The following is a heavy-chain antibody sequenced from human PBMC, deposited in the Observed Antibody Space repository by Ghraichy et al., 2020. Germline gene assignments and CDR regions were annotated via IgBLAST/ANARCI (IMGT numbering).Heavy chain of an antibody. CDR3: ARRPLTRSGSYYQRRSGAFDI. CDR1: GGSFSGYY. Sequence: SETLSLTCAVYGGSFSGYYWSWIRQPPGKGLEWIGEINHSGSTNYNPSLKSRVTISVDTSKNQFSLKLSSVTAADTAVYYCARRPLTRSGSYYQRRSGAFDIWGQGTMVTVSS. V-gene: IGHV4-34*01. CDR2: INHSGST. J-gene: IGHJ3*02. D-gene: IGHD1-26*01.